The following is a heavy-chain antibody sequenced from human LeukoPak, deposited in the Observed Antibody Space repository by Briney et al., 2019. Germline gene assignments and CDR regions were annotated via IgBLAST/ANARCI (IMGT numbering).Heavy chain of an antibody. CDR3: ARAYVTMVRGVIINSGYYYMDV. D-gene: IGHD3-10*01. Sequence: GSSVKVSRKASGGTFSRYAISWVRQAPGQGLEWMGGIIPIFGTANYAQKFQGRVTITTDESTSTAYMELSSLRSEDTAVYYCARAYVTMVRGVIINSGYYYMDVWGKGTTVTVSS. J-gene: IGHJ6*03. CDR1: GGTFSRYA. V-gene: IGHV1-69*05. CDR2: IIPIFGTA.